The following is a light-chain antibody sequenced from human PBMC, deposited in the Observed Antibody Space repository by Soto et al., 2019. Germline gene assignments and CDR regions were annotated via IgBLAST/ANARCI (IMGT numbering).Light chain of an antibody. V-gene: IGKV3-15*01. J-gene: IGKJ4*01. CDR1: QGIGIT. Sequence: IVMTQSPATLSVSPGERVTLSCRASQGIGITLAWYQQKPGQTPRLLIYGASTRATGIPARFSGSWSGTEVTLTINCLHAEDSAVYYCQRYNDWPLTFGGETKVDIK. CDR2: GAS. CDR3: QRYNDWPLT.